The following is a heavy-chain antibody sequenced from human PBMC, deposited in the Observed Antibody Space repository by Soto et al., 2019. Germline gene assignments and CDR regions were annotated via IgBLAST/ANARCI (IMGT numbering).Heavy chain of an antibody. CDR1: GFTFRSYV. Sequence: QVQLVESGGGVVQPGTSLRVSCVGSGFTFRSYVIHWVRQAPGKGLEWVALTSYDGSDKYYGDSVRGRFTISRDNSRNPVDLQMDSLRFEDAALYYCARWGTTGGLDVWGQGTLVSVSS. V-gene: IGHV3-30*19. CDR2: TSYDGSDK. D-gene: IGHD3-16*01. CDR3: ARWGTTGGLDV. J-gene: IGHJ1*01.